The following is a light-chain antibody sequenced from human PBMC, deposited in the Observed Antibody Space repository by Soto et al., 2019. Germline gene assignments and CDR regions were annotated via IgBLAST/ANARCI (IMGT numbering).Light chain of an antibody. CDR2: DVS. CDR3: SSYTSSSTYVV. V-gene: IGLV2-14*01. Sequence: QSVLTQPASVSGSPGQSITISCTGTSSDVGGYHYVSWYQQHPGKAPKLLIYDVSNRPSGVSNRFSGSKSGNTASLTISGLQAEDEADYYCSSYTSSSTYVVFGGGTKVTVL. CDR1: SSDVGGYHY. J-gene: IGLJ2*01.